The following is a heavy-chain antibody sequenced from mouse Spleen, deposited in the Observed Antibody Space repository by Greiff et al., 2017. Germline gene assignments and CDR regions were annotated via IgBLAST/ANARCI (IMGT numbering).Heavy chain of an antibody. CDR1: GYSITSGYY. CDR2: ISYDGSN. Sequence: EVKLMESGPGLVKPSQSLSLTCSVTGYSITSGYYWKWIRQFPGNKLEWMGYISYDGSNNYNPSLKNRISITRDTSKNQFFLKLNSVTTEDTATYYCARGRDGRYYAMDYWGQGTSVTVSS. V-gene: IGHV3-6*01. J-gene: IGHJ4*01. CDR3: ARGRDGRYYAMDY.